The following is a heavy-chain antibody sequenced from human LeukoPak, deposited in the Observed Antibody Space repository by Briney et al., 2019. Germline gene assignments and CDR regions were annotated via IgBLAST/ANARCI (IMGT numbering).Heavy chain of an antibody. CDR1: GYTFTSYG. Sequence: GASVKVSCKASGYTFTSYGISWVRQAPGHGLEWMGWISTYNGDTDYAQKLQGRVTMTADTSTSTAYMEMRSLRSDDTAVYYCASGYYDFWSGYHSDRDAFDIWGQGTMVTVSS. J-gene: IGHJ3*02. V-gene: IGHV1-18*01. CDR2: ISTYNGDT. CDR3: ASGYYDFWSGYHSDRDAFDI. D-gene: IGHD3-3*01.